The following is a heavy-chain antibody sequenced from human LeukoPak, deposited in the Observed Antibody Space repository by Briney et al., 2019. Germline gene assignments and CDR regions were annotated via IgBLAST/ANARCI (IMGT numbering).Heavy chain of an antibody. CDR2: ISAYNGNT. D-gene: IGHD6-13*01. CDR1: GYIFTSYG. CDR3: ARVGGMWQQLPPYYFDY. Sequence: ASVKVSCKASGYIFTSYGISWVRQAPGQGLEWMGWISAYNGNTNYAQKLQGRDTMTTDTSTTTAYMEPRSLRSDDTAVYYCARVGGMWQQLPPYYFDYWGQGTLVTVSS. J-gene: IGHJ4*02. V-gene: IGHV1-18*01.